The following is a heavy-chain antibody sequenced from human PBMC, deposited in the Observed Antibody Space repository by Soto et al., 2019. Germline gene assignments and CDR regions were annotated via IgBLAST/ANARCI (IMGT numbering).Heavy chain of an antibody. CDR1: GGSISSSSHY. D-gene: IGHD2-2*01. CDR3: ARHGPGYCSSTSCYYFDY. Sequence: SETLSLTCTVSGGSISSSSHYWGWIRQPPGKGLEWIGSMYFSGSTYYNPSLKSRVTISVDTSKNQFSLKLSSVTAADTAVYYCARHGPGYCSSTSCYYFDYWGQGALVTVSS. CDR2: MYFSGST. V-gene: IGHV4-39*01. J-gene: IGHJ4*02.